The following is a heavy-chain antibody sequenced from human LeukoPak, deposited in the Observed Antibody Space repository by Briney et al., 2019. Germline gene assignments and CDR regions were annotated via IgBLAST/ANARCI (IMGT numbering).Heavy chain of an antibody. CDR1: GGSISSYY. Sequence: SETLSLTCTVSGGSISSYYWSWIRQPPGKGLEWIGYIYYSGSTNYNPSLKSRVTISVDTSKKQFSLKLSSVTAADTAVYYCARGGMYYYDSGLDYWGQGTLVTVSS. J-gene: IGHJ4*02. CDR2: IYYSGST. CDR3: ARGGMYYYDSGLDY. D-gene: IGHD3-22*01. V-gene: IGHV4-59*01.